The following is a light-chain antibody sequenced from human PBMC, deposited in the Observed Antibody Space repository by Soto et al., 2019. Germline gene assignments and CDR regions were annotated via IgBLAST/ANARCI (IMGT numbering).Light chain of an antibody. CDR1: QSISSY. CDR2: AAS. Sequence: DIQMTQSPSSLSASVGDRVTITCRASQSISSYLNWYQQKPGKAPKLLIYAASSLQSGVPSRFSGSGSGTDFTLTISSLQPEDFVTYYCEQSYSTPYTFSQGTKLEIK. J-gene: IGKJ2*01. V-gene: IGKV1-39*01. CDR3: EQSYSTPYT.